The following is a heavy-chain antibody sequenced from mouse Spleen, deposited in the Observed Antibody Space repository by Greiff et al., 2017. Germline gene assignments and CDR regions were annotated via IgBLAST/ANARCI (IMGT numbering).Heavy chain of an antibody. CDR2: ISSGGSYT. CDR3: ARPIYGSSPFAY. V-gene: IGHV5-9-3*01. Sequence: EVQGVESGGGLVKPGGSLKLSCAASGFTFSSYAMSWVRQTPEKRLEWVATISSGGSYTYYPDSVKGRFTISRDNAKNTLYLQMSSLRSEDTAMYYCARPIYGSSPFAYWGQGTLVTVSA. CDR1: GFTFSSYA. D-gene: IGHD1-1*01. J-gene: IGHJ3*01.